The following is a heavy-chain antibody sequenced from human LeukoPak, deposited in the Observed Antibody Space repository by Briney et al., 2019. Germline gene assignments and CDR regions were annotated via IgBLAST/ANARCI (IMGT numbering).Heavy chain of an antibody. CDR1: GDSVGSPYY. J-gene: IGHJ4*02. V-gene: IGHV4-38-2*02. CDR3: ARAVTGEPDYFDF. Sequence: SENLSLTCSVSGDSVGSPYYWGWVRQPPGKGLEWIASIFHSGYTYQNPSLKSRVTLSVDTSRNQFSLKLTSVTAAETALYYCARAVTGEPDYFDFWGQGTLVTVSS. D-gene: IGHD4-17*01. CDR2: IFHSGYT.